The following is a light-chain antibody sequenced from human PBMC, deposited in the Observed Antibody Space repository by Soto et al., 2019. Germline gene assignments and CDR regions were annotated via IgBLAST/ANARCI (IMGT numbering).Light chain of an antibody. Sequence: DIVMTQSPDSLAVSLGERATINCKSSQSVLYSSNNKNYLAWYQQKPGQPPKLLIYWASTPESGVPDRFSGSGSGTDFTLTISSLQAEDVAVYYCQQYYSTPPTFGGGTKVEIK. CDR1: QSVLYSSNNKNY. CDR2: WAS. V-gene: IGKV4-1*01. J-gene: IGKJ4*01. CDR3: QQYYSTPPT.